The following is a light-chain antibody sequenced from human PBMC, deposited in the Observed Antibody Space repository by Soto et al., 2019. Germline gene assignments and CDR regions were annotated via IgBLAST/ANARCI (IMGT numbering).Light chain of an antibody. V-gene: IGKV1-39*01. Sequence: DIQMTQSPSSLSASVGDRVTITCRASQSISSYLNWYQQKPGKAPNLLIYAASSLQSGVPSKFSGSGSGTEFTLTIRSLQPEDFATYYCQQSYSSPFTFGPGTKVDIK. J-gene: IGKJ3*01. CDR2: AAS. CDR3: QQSYSSPFT. CDR1: QSISSY.